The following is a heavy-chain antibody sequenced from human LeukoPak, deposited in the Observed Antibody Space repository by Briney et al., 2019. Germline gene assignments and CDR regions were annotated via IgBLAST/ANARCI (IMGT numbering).Heavy chain of an antibody. CDR1: GFTFSSYA. CDR3: LSLMASPTHFDY. V-gene: IGHV3-23*01. D-gene: IGHD5-24*01. CDR2: ISGSGGST. Sequence: GSLRLSCAASGFTFSSYAMSWVRQAPGKGLEWVSAISGSGGSTYYADSVKGRFTISRDNSKNTLYLQMNSLRAEDTAVYYYLSLMASPTHFDYWGQGTLVTVSS. J-gene: IGHJ4*02.